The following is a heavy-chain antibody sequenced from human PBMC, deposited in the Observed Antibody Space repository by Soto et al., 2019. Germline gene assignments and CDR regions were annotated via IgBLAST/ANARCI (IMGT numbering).Heavy chain of an antibody. CDR2: IYDSGST. D-gene: IGHD6-19*01. CDR1: GVSLSHVY. J-gene: IGHJ4*02. V-gene: IGHV4-59*12. Sequence: SESLSLTCTGSGVSLSHVYWSWIRQAPGKGLEWLGYIYDSGSTNYNPSVKSRVTMSVDTSKTQFSLDLGSVTAADTAVYYCARASPGWDWGQGTLVTVS. CDR3: ARASPGWD.